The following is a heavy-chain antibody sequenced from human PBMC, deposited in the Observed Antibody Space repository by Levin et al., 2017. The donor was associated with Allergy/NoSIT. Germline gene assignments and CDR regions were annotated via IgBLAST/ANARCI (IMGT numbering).Heavy chain of an antibody. J-gene: IGHJ4*02. V-gene: IGHV4-38-2*02. CDR1: GSSISSGYN. D-gene: IGHD6-13*01. CDR3: AGQVAAVGSFDY. CDR2: IYHTGSA. Sequence: TSETLSLTCTISGSSISSGYNWGWIRQPPGKGLEWIGNIYHTGSAYYNPSLKSRVTLSVDRSNNQFSLNLSSVTAADAAVYFCAGQVAAVGSFDYWGQGTLVTVPS.